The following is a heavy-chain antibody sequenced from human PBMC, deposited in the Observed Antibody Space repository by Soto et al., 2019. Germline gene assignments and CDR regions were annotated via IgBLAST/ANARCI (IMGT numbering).Heavy chain of an antibody. CDR2: ISAYNGNT. CDR3: ARGYTQSTVTPIRY. J-gene: IGHJ4*02. CDR1: GYTFSSYG. Sequence: ASVKVSCKASGYTFSSYGITWVRQAPGQGLEWMGWISAYNGNTNYAQKLQGRLTMTTDTSTSTAYMELRSLRSDDTAVYYCARGYTQSTVTPIRYWGQGTLVTVSS. V-gene: IGHV1-18*01. D-gene: IGHD4-17*01.